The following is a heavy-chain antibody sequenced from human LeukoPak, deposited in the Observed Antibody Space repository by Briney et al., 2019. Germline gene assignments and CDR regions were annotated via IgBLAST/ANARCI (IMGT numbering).Heavy chain of an antibody. CDR3: TRPIVGATVFDI. CDR2: IRSKANSYAT. CDR1: GFTFSGSA. D-gene: IGHD1-26*01. J-gene: IGHJ3*02. Sequence: GGSLRLSCAASGFTFSGSAMHWVRQASGKGLEWVGRIRSKANSYATAYAASVKGRFTISRGDSKNTAYLQMNSLKTEDTAVYYCTRPIVGATVFDIWGQGTMVTVSS. V-gene: IGHV3-73*01.